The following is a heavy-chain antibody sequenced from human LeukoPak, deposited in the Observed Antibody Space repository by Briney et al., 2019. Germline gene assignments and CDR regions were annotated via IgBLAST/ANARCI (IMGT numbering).Heavy chain of an antibody. CDR1: GFTILTYA. V-gene: IGHV3-23*01. Sequence: PGGSLRLSCAASGFTILTYAMNWVRQAPGEGLEWVAGISGGSGSTYYADSVKGRFTVSRDNSKSTLYLQMNSLRAADTAVYYCAKGFSTYVYNWFDPWGQGTLVTVSS. J-gene: IGHJ5*02. CDR2: ISGGSGST. CDR3: AKGFSTYVYNWFDP. D-gene: IGHD3-16*01.